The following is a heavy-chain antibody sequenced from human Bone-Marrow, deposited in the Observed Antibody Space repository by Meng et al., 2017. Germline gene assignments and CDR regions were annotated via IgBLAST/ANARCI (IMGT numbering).Heavy chain of an antibody. D-gene: IGHD4-23*01. CDR2: ITSSGGTI. CDR3: ARVARRQDDYGGNFIDH. Sequence: GESLKISCAASGFTFSSYGMNCVRQTPGKGLEWVSYITSSGGTIYYADSVKGRFTISRDNAKNSLYLQMNSLRDEDTAVYYCARVARRQDDYGGNFIDHWGLGTLVTVSS. J-gene: IGHJ4*02. V-gene: IGHV3-48*02. CDR1: GFTFSSYG.